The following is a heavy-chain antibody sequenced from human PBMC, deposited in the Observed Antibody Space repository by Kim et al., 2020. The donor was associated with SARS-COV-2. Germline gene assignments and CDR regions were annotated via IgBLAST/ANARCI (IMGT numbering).Heavy chain of an antibody. V-gene: IGHV4-34*01. J-gene: IGHJ4*02. Sequence: SLKSRVTISVDTSKTQFSLKLSSVTAADTAVYYCARGGYYDSSGSPYFDYWGQGTLVTVSS. D-gene: IGHD3-22*01. CDR3: ARGGYYDSSGSPYFDY.